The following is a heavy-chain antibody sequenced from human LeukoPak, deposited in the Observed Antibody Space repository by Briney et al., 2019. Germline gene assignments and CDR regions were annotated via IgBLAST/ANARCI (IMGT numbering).Heavy chain of an antibody. V-gene: IGHV4-59*01. D-gene: IGHD1-7*01. CDR3: ARDNWNYGSSMDV. Sequence: SETLFLTCTVSGGSISSYYWSWIRQPPGKGLEWIGYIYYSGSTNYNPSLKSRVTISVDTSKNQFSLKLSSVTAADTAVYYCARDNWNYGSSMDVWGQGTTVTVSS. J-gene: IGHJ6*02. CDR2: IYYSGST. CDR1: GGSISSYY.